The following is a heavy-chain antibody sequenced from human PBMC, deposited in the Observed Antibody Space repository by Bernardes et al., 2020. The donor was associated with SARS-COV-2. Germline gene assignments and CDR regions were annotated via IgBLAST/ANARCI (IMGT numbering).Heavy chain of an antibody. J-gene: IGHJ4*02. V-gene: IGHV3-30*03. CDR3: ATGRDGFKEFES. CDR1: GFTFSTYG. Sequence: GGSLRLSCAASGFTFSTYGMHWVRQAPGKGLESVAAISYNGRNKYYADSAKSRFTISRDNSRNTLFLQMDSLRAEDTAVYFCATGRDGFKEFESWGQGTLVTVSS. D-gene: IGHD2-15*01. CDR2: ISYNGRNK.